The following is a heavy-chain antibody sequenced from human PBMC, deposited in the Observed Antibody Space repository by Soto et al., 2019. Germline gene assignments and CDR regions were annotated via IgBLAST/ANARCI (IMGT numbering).Heavy chain of an antibody. Sequence: GGSLRLSCAASGFTFSSYWMHWVRQAPGKGLVWVTVIYSGGTTDYADSVKGRFTISRDDSKNTVYLQMNSLRVEDTAVYYCARSRDFGAFDIWGQGTMVTVSS. CDR1: GFTFSSYW. V-gene: IGHV3-53*01. D-gene: IGHD3-10*01. CDR3: ARSRDFGAFDI. J-gene: IGHJ3*02. CDR2: IYSGGTT.